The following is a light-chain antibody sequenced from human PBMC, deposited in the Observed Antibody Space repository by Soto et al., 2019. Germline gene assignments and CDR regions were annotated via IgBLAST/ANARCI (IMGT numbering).Light chain of an antibody. V-gene: IGLV1-47*02. Sequence: VLTQPPSASGTPGQRVTISCSGSSSNIGSNYVYWYQQLPGTAPKLLIYSNNQRPSGVPDRFSGSKSGTSASLAISGLRSEDEADYYCAAWDDSLRGVFGTGTKVTVL. CDR2: SNN. CDR3: AAWDDSLRGV. CDR1: SSNIGSNY. J-gene: IGLJ1*01.